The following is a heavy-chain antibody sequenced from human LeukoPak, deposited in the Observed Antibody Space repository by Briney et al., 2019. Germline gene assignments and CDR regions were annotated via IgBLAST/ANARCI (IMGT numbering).Heavy chain of an antibody. J-gene: IGHJ3*02. Sequence: PGGSLRLSCAASGFTFSSYAMHWVRQAPGKGLEYVSAISSNGGSTYYANSVKGRVTISRGNSKNTLYLQMGSLRAEDMAVYYCAREGLVHTDRGAFDIWGQGTMVTVSS. CDR1: GFTFSSYA. CDR3: AREGLVHTDRGAFDI. CDR2: ISSNGGST. V-gene: IGHV3-64*01. D-gene: IGHD3-10*01.